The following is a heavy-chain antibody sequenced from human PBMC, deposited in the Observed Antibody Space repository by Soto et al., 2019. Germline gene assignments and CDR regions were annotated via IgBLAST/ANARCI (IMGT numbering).Heavy chain of an antibody. V-gene: IGHV1-8*01. D-gene: IGHD6-13*01. CDR3: ARGYSEIAAPAI. Sequence: QVQLVQSGAEVKKPGASVKVSCKTSGYTFTSYNIDWVRQATGQGLEWMGWMNPNNGSTVYAQKFQGRVSMTRSTSINTAYMELSSLRSDDTAVYYCARGYSEIAAPAIWGQGTLVTVSS. CDR1: GYTFTSYN. J-gene: IGHJ4*02. CDR2: MNPNNGST.